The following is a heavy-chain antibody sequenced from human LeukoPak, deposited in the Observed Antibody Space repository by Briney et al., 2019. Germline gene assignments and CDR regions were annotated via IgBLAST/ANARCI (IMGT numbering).Heavy chain of an antibody. CDR2: INSGGSST. V-gene: IGHV3-74*01. CDR1: GFTVSPYW. D-gene: IGHD1-26*01. Sequence: PGRSLRLSCAASGFTVSPYWMHWVRHAPGKWLVWVSHINSGGSSTSYADSVKGRFTISRDNAKNTLFLQMHSLRADDTAVYYCARSFGGTYYFDYWGQGTLVTVSS. J-gene: IGHJ4*02. CDR3: ARSFGGTYYFDY.